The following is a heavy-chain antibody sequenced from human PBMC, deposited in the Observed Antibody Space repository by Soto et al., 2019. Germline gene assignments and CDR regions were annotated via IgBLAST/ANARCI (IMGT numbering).Heavy chain of an antibody. CDR2: ISYDGSNK. CDR1: GFTFSSYA. D-gene: IGHD3-3*01. Sequence: SGGSLRLSCAASGFTFSSYAMHWVRQAPGKGLEWVAVISYDGSNKYYADSVKGRFTISRDNSKNTLYLQMNSLRAEDTAVYYCARDLRVAVWSGSYGMDVWGQGTTVTVSS. CDR3: ARDLRVAVWSGSYGMDV. J-gene: IGHJ6*02. V-gene: IGHV3-30-3*01.